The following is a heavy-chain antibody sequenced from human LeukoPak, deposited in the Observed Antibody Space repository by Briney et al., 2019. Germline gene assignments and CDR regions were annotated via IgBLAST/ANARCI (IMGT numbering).Heavy chain of an antibody. D-gene: IGHD5-12*01. V-gene: IGHV3-15*01. CDR2: IKSKTDGRTT. J-gene: IGHJ4*02. CDR1: GFTFSNAW. CDR3: TTSLSGYDFLFDY. Sequence: PGGSLRLSCAASGFTFSNAWMSWVRQAPGKGLEWVGRIKSKTDGRTTDYAAPVKGRFTISRDDSKNTLYLQMNSLKTEDTAVYYCTTSLSGYDFLFDYWGQGTLVTISS.